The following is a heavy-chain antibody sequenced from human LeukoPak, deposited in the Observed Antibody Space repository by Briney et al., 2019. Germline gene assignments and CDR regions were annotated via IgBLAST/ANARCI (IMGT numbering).Heavy chain of an antibody. Sequence: ASVKVSCTASGYTFTSYGISWVRQAPGQGLEWMGWISAYNGNTNYAQKLQGRVTMTTDTSTSTAYMELRSLRSDDTAVYYCARVRADSSGYYEYYFGYWGQGTLVTVSS. V-gene: IGHV1-18*01. CDR1: GYTFTSYG. CDR3: ARVRADSSGYYEYYFGY. D-gene: IGHD3-22*01. CDR2: ISAYNGNT. J-gene: IGHJ4*02.